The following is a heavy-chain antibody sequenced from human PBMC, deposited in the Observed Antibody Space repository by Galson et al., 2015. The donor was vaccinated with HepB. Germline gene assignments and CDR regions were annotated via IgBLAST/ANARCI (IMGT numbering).Heavy chain of an antibody. CDR2: IWYDGSNK. Sequence: SLRLSCAASGFTFSSYGMHWVRQAPGKGLEWVTVIWYDGSNKYYADSVKGRFTISRDNSKNTLYLQMNSLRAEDTAVYYCARSTTPRDDDAFDIWGQETMVTVSS. J-gene: IGHJ3*02. CDR1: GFTFSSYG. CDR3: ARSTTPRDDDAFDI. D-gene: IGHD4-17*01. V-gene: IGHV3-33*01.